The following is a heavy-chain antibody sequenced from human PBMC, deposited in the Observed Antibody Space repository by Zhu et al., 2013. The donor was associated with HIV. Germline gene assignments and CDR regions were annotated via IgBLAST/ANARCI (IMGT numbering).Heavy chain of an antibody. CDR1: GFTVSSNY. D-gene: IGHD1-26*01. Sequence: EVQLVESGGGLIQPGGSLRLSCAASGFTVSSNYMSWVRQAPGKGLEWVSILYSGGSTYYADSVKGRFTISRDNSKNTLYLQMNSLRAEDTAVYYCASGIYRAYFDYWGQGTLVTVSS. V-gene: IGHV3-53*01. J-gene: IGHJ4*02. CDR3: ASGIYRAYFDY. CDR2: LYSGGST.